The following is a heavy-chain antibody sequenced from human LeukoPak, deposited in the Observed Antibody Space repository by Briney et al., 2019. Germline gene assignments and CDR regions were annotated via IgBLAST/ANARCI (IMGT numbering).Heavy chain of an antibody. CDR3: ARDHGVVPAAISY. V-gene: IGHV1-2*02. CDR1: GYTFTGYY. D-gene: IGHD2-2*02. Sequence: ASVKVSCKASGYTFTGYYMHWVRQAPGQGLEWMGWINPNSGGTNYAQKFQGRVTMTRDTSISTAYMELSRLRSDGTAVYYCARDHGVVPAAISYWGQGTLVTVSS. J-gene: IGHJ4*02. CDR2: INPNSGGT.